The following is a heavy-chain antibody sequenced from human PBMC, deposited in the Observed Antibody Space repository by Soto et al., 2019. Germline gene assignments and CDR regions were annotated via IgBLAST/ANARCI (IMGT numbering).Heavy chain of an antibody. Sequence: ASVKVSCKASGYTFTSYGISWVRQAPGQGLEWMGWTSAYNGNTNYAQKLQGRVTMTTDTSTSTAYMELRSLRSDDTAVYYCARNPGIAAAGTLAYWGQGTLVTVSS. J-gene: IGHJ4*02. D-gene: IGHD6-13*01. V-gene: IGHV1-18*01. CDR3: ARNPGIAAAGTLAY. CDR1: GYTFTSYG. CDR2: TSAYNGNT.